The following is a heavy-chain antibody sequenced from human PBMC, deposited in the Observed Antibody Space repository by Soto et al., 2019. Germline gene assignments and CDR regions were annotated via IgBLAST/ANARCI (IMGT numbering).Heavy chain of an antibody. CDR3: AREGELLDYGMDV. V-gene: IGHV1-69*06. D-gene: IGHD3-10*01. Sequence: SVKVSCKASGGTFSNYAISWVRQAPGQGLEWMGGLIPILGPPNYAPNFQGRVTITADKPKSTVYMELSSLRSEDTAVYYCAREGELLDYGMDVWGQGTRVTVSS. CDR1: GGTFSNYA. J-gene: IGHJ6*02. CDR2: LIPILGPP.